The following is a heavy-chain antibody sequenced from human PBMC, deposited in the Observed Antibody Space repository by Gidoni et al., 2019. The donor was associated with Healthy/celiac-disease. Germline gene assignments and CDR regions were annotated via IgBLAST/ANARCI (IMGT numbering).Heavy chain of an antibody. D-gene: IGHD5-12*01. CDR3: ARGGIVATIGVYGMDV. Sequence: QVQLQESGPGLVKPSETLSLTCTVPGGSISSYYWSWIRQPPGKGLEWMWYIYYSGSTTYNPSLKSRVTISVDTSKNQFSLKLSSVTAADTAVYYCARGGIVATIGVYGMDVWGQGTTVTVSS. CDR2: IYYSGST. J-gene: IGHJ6*02. CDR1: GGSISSYY. V-gene: IGHV4-59*01.